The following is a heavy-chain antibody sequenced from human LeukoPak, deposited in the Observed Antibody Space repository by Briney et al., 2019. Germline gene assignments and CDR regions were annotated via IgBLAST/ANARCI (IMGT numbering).Heavy chain of an antibody. CDR2: ISSGGSTV. J-gene: IGHJ4*02. Sequence: PEGSLRLSCVASGFSFSSSDMNRVRQAPGKGLEWVSYISSGGSTVYYADSVKGRFTISRDNAKNSLYLQMNSLRAEDTAVYYCARADYWGQGTLVTVSS. CDR3: ARADY. V-gene: IGHV3-48*03. CDR1: GFSFSSSD.